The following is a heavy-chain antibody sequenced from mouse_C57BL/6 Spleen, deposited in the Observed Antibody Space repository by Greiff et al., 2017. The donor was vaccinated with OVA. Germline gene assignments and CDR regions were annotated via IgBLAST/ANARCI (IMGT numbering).Heavy chain of an antibody. CDR2: ISSGSSTI. D-gene: IGHD2-4*01. Sequence: EVQVVESGGGLVKPGGSLKLSCAASGFTFSDYGMHWVRQAPEKGLEWVAYISSGSSTIYYADTVKGRFTISRDNAKNTLFLQMTSLRSEDTAMYYCARLRRTGCYALDYWGQGTSVTVSS. CDR3: ARLRRTGCYALDY. J-gene: IGHJ4*01. CDR1: GFTFSDYG. V-gene: IGHV5-17*01.